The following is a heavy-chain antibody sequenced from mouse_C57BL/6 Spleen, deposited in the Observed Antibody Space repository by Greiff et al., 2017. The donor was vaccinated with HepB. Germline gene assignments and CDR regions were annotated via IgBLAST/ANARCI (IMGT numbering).Heavy chain of an antibody. CDR2: IDPSDSYT. CDR3: AREGLRRGYYFDY. V-gene: IGHV1-59*01. J-gene: IGHJ2*01. CDR1: GYTFTSYW. Sequence: VQLQQPGAELVRPGTSVKLSCKASGYTFTSYWMHWVKQRPGQGLEWIGVIDPSDSYTNYNQKFKSKATLTVDTSSSTAYMQLSSLTSEDSAVYYCAREGLRRGYYFDYWGQGTTLTVSS. D-gene: IGHD2-4*01.